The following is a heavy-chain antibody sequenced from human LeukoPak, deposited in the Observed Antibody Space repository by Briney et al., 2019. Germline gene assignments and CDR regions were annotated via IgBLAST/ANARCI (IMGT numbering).Heavy chain of an antibody. V-gene: IGHV4-59*08. CDR1: GGSIRSDY. J-gene: IGHJ4*02. CDR2: IYYSGST. D-gene: IGHD3-9*01. Sequence: SETLSLTCSVSGGSIRSDYWSWLRQPPGKGLEWIGYIYYSGSTNYNPSLKSRVTISVDTSKNQFSLKLSSVTAADTAVYYCAKTRVTDYYDILTGPRYYFDYWGQGTLVTVSS. CDR3: AKTRVTDYYDILTGPRYYFDY.